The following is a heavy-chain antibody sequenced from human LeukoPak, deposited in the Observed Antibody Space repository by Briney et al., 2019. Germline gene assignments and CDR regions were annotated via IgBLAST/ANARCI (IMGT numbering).Heavy chain of an antibody. J-gene: IGHJ3*02. CDR3: AREAVVVPAAIPGTSQDAFDI. D-gene: IGHD2-2*01. V-gene: IGHV1-46*01. Sequence: GASVKVSCKASGYTFTGYYMHWVRQAPGRGLEWMGIINPSGGSTSYAQKFQGRVTMTRDTSTSTVYMELSSLRSEDTAVYYCAREAVVVPAAIPGTSQDAFDIWGQGTMVTVSS. CDR1: GYTFTGYY. CDR2: INPSGGST.